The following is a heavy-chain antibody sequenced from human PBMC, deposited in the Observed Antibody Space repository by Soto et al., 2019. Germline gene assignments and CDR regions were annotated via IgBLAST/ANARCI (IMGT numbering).Heavy chain of an antibody. J-gene: IGHJ4*02. D-gene: IGHD6-19*01. CDR2: IIPIFGTA. CDR1: GGAFSSYA. CDR3: ARVTAVAGNYFDY. Sequence: SVKVSCKASGGAFSSYAISWARQAPGQGLEWMGGIIPIFGTANYAQKFQGRVTITADKSTSTAYMELSSLRSEDTAVYYCARVTAVAGNYFDYWGQGTQVTVSS. V-gene: IGHV1-69*06.